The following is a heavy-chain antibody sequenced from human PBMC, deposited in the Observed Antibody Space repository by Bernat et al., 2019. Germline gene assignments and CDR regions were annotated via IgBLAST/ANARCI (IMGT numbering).Heavy chain of an antibody. V-gene: IGHV3-33*01. Sequence: QVQLVESGGGVVQPGRSLRLSCAASGFTFSSYGMHWVRQAPGKGLEWVAVIWYDGSNKYYADSVKGRFTISRDNSKNTLYLQMNSLRAEDTAVYYCARKVSSGWSYYYYGMDVWGQGTTVTVSS. CDR3: ARKVSSGWSYYYYGMDV. J-gene: IGHJ6*02. CDR2: IWYDGSNK. CDR1: GFTFSSYG. D-gene: IGHD6-19*01.